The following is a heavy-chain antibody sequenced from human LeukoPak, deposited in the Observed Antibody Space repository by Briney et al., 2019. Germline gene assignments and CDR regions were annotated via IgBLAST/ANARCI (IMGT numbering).Heavy chain of an antibody. J-gene: IGHJ4*02. Sequence: ASVKVSCKASGYTFTSCDINWVRQATGQGLEWMGWMNPNSGNTGYAQKFQGRVTITRNTSISTAYMELSSLRSEDTAVYYCARGFRGARNLIVGAIYFDYWGQGTLVTVSS. CDR2: MNPNSGNT. CDR1: GYTFTSCD. CDR3: ARGFRGARNLIVGAIYFDY. V-gene: IGHV1-8*03. D-gene: IGHD1-26*01.